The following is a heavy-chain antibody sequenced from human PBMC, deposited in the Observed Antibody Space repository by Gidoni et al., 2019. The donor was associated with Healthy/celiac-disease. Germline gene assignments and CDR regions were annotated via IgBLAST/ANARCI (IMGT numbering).Heavy chain of an antibody. D-gene: IGHD1-1*01. CDR2: IWYDGSNK. CDR3: ARDHNNWNAADY. V-gene: IGHV3-33*01. J-gene: IGHJ4*02. Sequence: QVQLVESGGGVVQPGRSLRLSCAASGFTFSSYGMHWVRQAPGKGLEWVAVIWYDGSNKYYADSVKGRFTISRDNSKNTLYLQMNSLRAEDTAVYYCARDHNNWNAADYWGQGTLVTVSS. CDR1: GFTFSSYG.